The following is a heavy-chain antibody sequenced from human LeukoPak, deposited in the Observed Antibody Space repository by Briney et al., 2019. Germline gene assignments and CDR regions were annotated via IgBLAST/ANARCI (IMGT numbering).Heavy chain of an antibody. CDR3: ARLRIAAAGILNFDY. CDR2: INPNSGGT. D-gene: IGHD6-13*01. CDR1: GYTFTGYY. V-gene: IGHV1-2*06. Sequence: ASVKVSCKASGYTFTGYYMHWVRQAPGQGLEWMGRINPNSGGTNYAQKFQGRVTMTRDTSISTAYMELSGLRSDDTAVYYCARLRIAAAGILNFDYWGQGTLVTVSS. J-gene: IGHJ4*02.